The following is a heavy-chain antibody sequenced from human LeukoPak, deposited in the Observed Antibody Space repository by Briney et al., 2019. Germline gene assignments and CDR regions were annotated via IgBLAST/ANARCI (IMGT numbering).Heavy chain of an antibody. D-gene: IGHD2-2*01. V-gene: IGHV3-9*01. CDR2: ISWNSGSI. Sequence: QPGGSLRLSCAASGFTFDDYAMHWVRQAPGKGLEGVSGISWNSGSIGYADSVKGRFTISRDNAKNSLYLQMNSLRAEDTALYYCAKDIGGYCSSTSCFDAFDIWGQGTMVTVSS. CDR3: AKDIGGYCSSTSCFDAFDI. J-gene: IGHJ3*02. CDR1: GFTFDDYA.